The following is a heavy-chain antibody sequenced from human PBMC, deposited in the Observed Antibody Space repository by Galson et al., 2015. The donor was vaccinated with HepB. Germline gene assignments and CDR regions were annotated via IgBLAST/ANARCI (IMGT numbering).Heavy chain of an antibody. CDR3: ARAGVGATKRVDY. J-gene: IGHJ4*02. CDR1: GFTFSSYW. D-gene: IGHD1-26*01. Sequence: SLRLSCAASGFTFSSYWMHWVRQAPGKGLVWVSRINSDGSSTSYADSVKGRFTISRDNAKNTLYLQMNSLRAEDTAVYYCARAGVGATKRVDYWGQGTLVTVSS. CDR2: INSDGSST. V-gene: IGHV3-74*01.